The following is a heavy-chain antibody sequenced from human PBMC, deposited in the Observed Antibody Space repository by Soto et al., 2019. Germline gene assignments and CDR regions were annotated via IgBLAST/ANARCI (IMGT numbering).Heavy chain of an antibody. CDR1: GFTFSSYS. CDR2: ISSSSSYI. J-gene: IGHJ4*02. Sequence: GGSLRLSCAASGFTFSSYSMNWVRQAPGKGLEWVSSISSSSSYIYYADSVKGRFTISRDNAKNSLYLQMNSLRAEDTAVYYCARDLPNYDILTGYSDFDYWGQGTLVTVSS. V-gene: IGHV3-21*01. D-gene: IGHD3-9*01. CDR3: ARDLPNYDILTGYSDFDY.